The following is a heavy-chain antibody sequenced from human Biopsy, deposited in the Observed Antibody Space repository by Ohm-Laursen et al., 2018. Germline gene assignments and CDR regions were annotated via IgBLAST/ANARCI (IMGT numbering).Heavy chain of an antibody. V-gene: IGHV4-59*11. D-gene: IGHD6-19*01. J-gene: IGHJ6*02. CDR1: GGSISSHY. CDR3: ARGQDSSYLAYGMDV. CDR2: IYNRGST. Sequence: SQTLSLTCTVSGGSISSHYWSWIRQPPGKGLKWIGYIYNRGSTKYNSSLKSRVTISVDTSKNQFSLTVRSVTAADTAMYYCARGQDSSYLAYGMDVWGQGTTVTVSS.